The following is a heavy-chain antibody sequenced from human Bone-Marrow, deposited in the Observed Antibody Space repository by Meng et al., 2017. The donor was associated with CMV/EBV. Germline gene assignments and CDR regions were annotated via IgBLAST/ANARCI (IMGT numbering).Heavy chain of an antibody. CDR2: IHPGGTDR. J-gene: IGHJ4*02. V-gene: IGHV3-7*01. CDR1: GFKFSDYW. CDR3: AREPNSFDF. Sequence: GESLKISCVASGFKFSDYWMTWVRQAPGKGLEWVANIHPGGTDRNYVDSVKGRFTISRDTTDDSVYLEMNSLRVENTAVYYWAREPNSFDFWGRGTLVTVSS.